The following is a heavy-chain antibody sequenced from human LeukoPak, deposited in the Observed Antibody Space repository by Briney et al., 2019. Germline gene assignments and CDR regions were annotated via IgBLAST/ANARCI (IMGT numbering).Heavy chain of an antibody. V-gene: IGHV3-7*01. CDR2: VKEDGSQK. CDR1: GFTFSRYW. CDR3: AREAY. Sequence: PGGSLRLFCAASGFTFSRYWMSWVRQAPGKGLEGVASVKEDGSQKNYMDSVKGRFTISRDNAKKSLVLEMNSLRVEDTAVYYCAREAYWGPGILVTVS. J-gene: IGHJ4*02.